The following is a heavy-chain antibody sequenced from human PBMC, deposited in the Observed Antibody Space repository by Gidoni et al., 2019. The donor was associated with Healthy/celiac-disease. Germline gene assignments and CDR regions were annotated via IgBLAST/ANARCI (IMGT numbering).Heavy chain of an antibody. CDR1: GGSFSGYY. V-gene: IGHV4-34*01. J-gene: IGHJ4*02. CDR3: ARDVDTAMVLDY. D-gene: IGHD5-18*01. Sequence: QVQLQQWGAGLLKPSETLSLTCAVYGGSFSGYYWSWSRQPPGKGLEWIGEINHSGSTNYNPSLKSRVTISVDTSKNQFSLKLSSVTAADTAVYYCARDVDTAMVLDYWGQGTLVTVSS. CDR2: INHSGST.